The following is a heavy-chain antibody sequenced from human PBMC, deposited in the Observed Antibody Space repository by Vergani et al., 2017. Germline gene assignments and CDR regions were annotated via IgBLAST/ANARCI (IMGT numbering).Heavy chain of an antibody. V-gene: IGHV3-13*03. CDR2: IGTAGDT. Sequence: EVQLVESGGGLVQPGGSLRLSCAACGFTFSSYDMHWVRQATGKGLEWVSAIGTAGDTSYPGSVKGQFTISRENAKNSLYLQMNSLRAGDTAVYYCARGGIAVAGLRWVFYYWGQGTLVTVSS. D-gene: IGHD6-19*01. CDR1: GFTFSSYD. CDR3: ARGGIAVAGLRWVFYY. J-gene: IGHJ4*02.